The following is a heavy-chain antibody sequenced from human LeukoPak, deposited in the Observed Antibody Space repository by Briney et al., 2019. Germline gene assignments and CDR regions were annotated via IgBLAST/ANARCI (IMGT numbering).Heavy chain of an antibody. CDR2: INPSGGGT. D-gene: IGHD2-21*01. CDR1: GYTFTSYY. CDR3: ARVSPSVVSRREYFDY. Sequence: ASVKVSCKASGYTFTSYYMHWVRQAPGQGLEWMGIINPSGGGTSYAQKFQGRVTMTRDMSTSTVYMELSSLRSEDTAVYYCARVSPSVVSRREYFDYWGQGTLVTVSS. V-gene: IGHV1-46*01. J-gene: IGHJ4*02.